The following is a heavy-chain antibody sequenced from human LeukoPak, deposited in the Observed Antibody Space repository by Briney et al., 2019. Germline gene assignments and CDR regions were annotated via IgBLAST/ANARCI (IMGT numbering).Heavy chain of an antibody. D-gene: IGHD3-16*01. J-gene: IGHJ6*03. CDR1: GGTFSSYA. V-gene: IGHV1-69*13. CDR3: ARAVSWGLYYYYMDV. Sequence: VASVKVSCKASGGTFSSYAISWVRQAPGQGLEWMGGIIPIFGTANYAQKFQGRVTITADESTSTAYMELSSLRSEDTAVYYCARAVSWGLYYYYMDVWGKGTTVTVSS. CDR2: IIPIFGTA.